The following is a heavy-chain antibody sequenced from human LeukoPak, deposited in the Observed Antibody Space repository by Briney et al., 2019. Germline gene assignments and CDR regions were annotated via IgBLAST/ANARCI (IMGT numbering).Heavy chain of an antibody. V-gene: IGHV3-7*05. D-gene: IGHD3-10*01. J-gene: IGHJ4*02. CDR2: IKQDGSEK. CDR1: GFPFSTYW. CDR3: ARDRATMVRGVSYYFDY. Sequence: GGSLRLSCAASGFPFSTYWMSWVRQAPGKGLEWVANIKQDGSEKYYVDSVKGRFTISRDNAKNSLYQQMNSLRAEDTAVYYCARDRATMVRGVSYYFDYWGQGTLVTVSS.